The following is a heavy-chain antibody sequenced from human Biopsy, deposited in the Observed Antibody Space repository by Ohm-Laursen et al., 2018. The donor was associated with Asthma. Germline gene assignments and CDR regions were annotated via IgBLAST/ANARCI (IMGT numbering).Heavy chain of an antibody. D-gene: IGHD2-2*01. CDR1: GFTFGDYW. CDR2: IKHDGTEK. Sequence: GSLRLSCTATGFTFGDYWMSWVRQVPGKGLEWVANIKHDGTEKNHVDSLKGRFTISRDNAKNSLYLQMNSLRAEDTAVYYCAREATSGEVPFGYFYALDVWGEGTTVTVSS. CDR3: AREATSGEVPFGYFYALDV. J-gene: IGHJ6*04. V-gene: IGHV3-7*03.